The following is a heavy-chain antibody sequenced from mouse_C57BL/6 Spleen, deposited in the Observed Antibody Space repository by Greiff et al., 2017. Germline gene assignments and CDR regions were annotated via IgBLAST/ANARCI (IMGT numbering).Heavy chain of an antibody. CDR3: ARSGYYYGSSPYAMDY. J-gene: IGHJ4*01. CDR2: IDPSDSYT. Sequence: QVQLQQPGAELVMPGASVKLSCKASGYTFTSYWMHWVKQRPGQGLEWIGEIDPSDSYTNYNQKFKGKSTLTVDKSSSTAYMQLSSLTSEDSAVYYCARSGYYYGSSPYAMDYWGQRTSVTVSS. V-gene: IGHV1-69*01. CDR1: GYTFTSYW. D-gene: IGHD1-1*01.